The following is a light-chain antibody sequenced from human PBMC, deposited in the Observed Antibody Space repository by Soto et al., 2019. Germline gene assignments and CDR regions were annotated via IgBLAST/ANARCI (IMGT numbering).Light chain of an antibody. CDR2: EVS. V-gene: IGLV2-14*01. Sequence: QSVLAQPASVSGSPGQSITISCTGTNNDIGHYNSVSWYQQHPAKAPKLMISEVSNRPSGISNRFSGSKSGNTAFLTISGLQAEDEADYYCASYTRTVTLVFGGGTQLTVL. CDR1: NNDIGHYNS. J-gene: IGLJ3*02. CDR3: ASYTRTVTLV.